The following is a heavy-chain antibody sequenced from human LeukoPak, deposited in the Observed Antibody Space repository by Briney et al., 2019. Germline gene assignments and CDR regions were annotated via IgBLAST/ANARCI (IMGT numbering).Heavy chain of an antibody. CDR1: GFTFDDYA. J-gene: IGHJ4*02. CDR2: ISWNSGSI. V-gene: IGHV3-9*01. D-gene: IGHD3-10*01. Sequence: SLRLSCAASGFTFDDYAMHWVRQAPGEGRGWGSGISWNSGSIGYADSVKGRFTISRDNAKHSLYLQMNSLRAEDTALYYCAKGAQGVRGVIYYWGQGTLVTASS. CDR3: AKGAQGVRGVIYY.